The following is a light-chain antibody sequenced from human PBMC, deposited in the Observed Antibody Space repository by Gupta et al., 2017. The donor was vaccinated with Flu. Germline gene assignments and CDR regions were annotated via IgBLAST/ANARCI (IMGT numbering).Light chain of an antibody. V-gene: IGKV3-11*01. CDR1: QSVSSY. CDR3: QQRSNWHPGHT. CDR2: DAS. Sequence: EIVLTQSPATLSLSPGERATLSCRASQSVSSYLAWYQQKPGQAPRLLIYDASNRATGIPARFSGSGDGTDFTLTISSREPEDFAVYYCQQRSNWHPGHTFGGGTKVEIK. J-gene: IGKJ4*01.